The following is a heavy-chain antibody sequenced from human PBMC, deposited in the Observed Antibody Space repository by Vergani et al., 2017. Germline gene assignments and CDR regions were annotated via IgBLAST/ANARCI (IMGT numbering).Heavy chain of an antibody. J-gene: IGHJ4*02. CDR1: GFTFSSYA. CDR3: AKDVGPITIFGVVIHQRGFDY. V-gene: IGHV3-30*01. Sequence: QVQLVESGGGVVQPGRSLRLSCAASGFTFSSYAMHWVRQAPGKGLEWVAVISYDGSNKYYADSVKGRFTISRDNSKNTLYLQMNSLRAEDTAVYYCAKDVGPITIFGVVIHQRGFDYWGQGILVTVSS. CDR2: ISYDGSNK. D-gene: IGHD3-3*01.